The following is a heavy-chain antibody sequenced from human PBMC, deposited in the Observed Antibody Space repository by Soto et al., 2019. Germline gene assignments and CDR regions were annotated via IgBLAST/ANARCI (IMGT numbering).Heavy chain of an antibody. CDR1: GFTFSSYA. CDR3: ARDPSTGSADY. CDR2: ISASGGST. J-gene: IGHJ4*02. Sequence: EVQLLESGGDLVQPGGSLRLSCAASGFTFSSYAMNWVRQAPGKGLEWVSTISASGGSTYYTDSVKGRFTISRDNSKNTLSLQINSLRAEDTAIYYCARDPSTGSADYWGQGTLVTVSS. D-gene: IGHD3-9*01. V-gene: IGHV3-23*01.